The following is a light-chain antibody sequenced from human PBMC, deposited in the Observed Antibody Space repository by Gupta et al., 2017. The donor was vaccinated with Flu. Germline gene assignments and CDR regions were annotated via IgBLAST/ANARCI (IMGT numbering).Light chain of an antibody. CDR1: SSNIGSNT. CDR3: AAWDDSLSGYV. J-gene: IGLJ1*01. V-gene: IGLV1-44*01. CDR2: NNN. Sequence: QSALTQPPSAAGTPGPTVTTSCSGRSSNIGSNTVSWYKQLPGTSPKVLIYNNNQRPSGVPDRFSGSKSGASASLAISGLRSEDEADYHCAAWDDSLSGYVFGTGTKVTVL.